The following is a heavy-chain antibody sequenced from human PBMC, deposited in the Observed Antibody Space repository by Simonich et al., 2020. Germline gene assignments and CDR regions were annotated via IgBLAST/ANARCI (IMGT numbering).Heavy chain of an antibody. CDR1: GFTFSSYS. V-gene: IGHV3-21*01. CDR3: ARPVGGSGSYSFDAFDI. CDR2: ISSSSSYI. Sequence: EVQLVESGGGLVKPGGSLRLSCAASGFTFSSYSMNWVRQAPGKGLWWVSSISSSSSYIYYADSVKGRFTISRDNAKNSLYLQMNSLRAEDTAVYYCARPVGGSGSYSFDAFDIWGQGTMVTVSS. J-gene: IGHJ3*02. D-gene: IGHD3-10*01.